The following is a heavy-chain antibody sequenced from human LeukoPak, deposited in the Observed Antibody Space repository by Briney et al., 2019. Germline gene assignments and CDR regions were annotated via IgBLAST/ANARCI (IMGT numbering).Heavy chain of an antibody. J-gene: IGHJ2*01. CDR3: ARRATVIGDWYFDL. D-gene: IGHD1-26*01. CDR1: GGSISSSDSY. Sequence: SETLSLTCTVSGGSISSSDSYWGWIRQPPGKGLEWIGNIYYSGTTYYNPSLKSRVTISVDTFKNQFSLNLTSVTAADTAVYYCARRATVIGDWYFDLWGRGTLVTVSS. V-gene: IGHV4-39*07. CDR2: IYYSGTT.